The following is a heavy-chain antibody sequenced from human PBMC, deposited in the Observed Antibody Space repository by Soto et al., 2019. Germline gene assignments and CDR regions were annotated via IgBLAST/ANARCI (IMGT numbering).Heavy chain of an antibody. CDR3: TWNRYNTGDFDH. CDR1: GYTFTDYD. J-gene: IGHJ4*02. D-gene: IGHD1-1*01. V-gene: IGHV1-8*02. Sequence: QVQLMQSGAEVRKPGASVKVSCKASGYTFTDYDINWVRQATGQGLEWLGWMTPKSGYTGYAQKFQGRVTLTRDTSRGTAYLELSSLTSEDSAVYYCTWNRYNTGDFDHWGQGTLVTVSS. CDR2: MTPKSGYT.